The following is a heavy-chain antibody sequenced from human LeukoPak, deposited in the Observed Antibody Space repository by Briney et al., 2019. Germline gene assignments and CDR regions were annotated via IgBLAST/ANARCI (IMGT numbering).Heavy chain of an antibody. V-gene: IGHV3-23*01. CDR1: VYTLSNYA. Sequence: GGALRLSCEASVYTLSNYAMPWVPQAPGGGGEWLSGIWGSGDSTYYADSVKGRFTISRDNSKNTLYLQMNSMRAEDTAVYSRTRTRGCSSTSCYADYWGQGTLVTVSS. J-gene: IGHJ4*02. CDR3: TRTRGCSSTSCYADY. D-gene: IGHD2-2*01. CDR2: IWGSGDST.